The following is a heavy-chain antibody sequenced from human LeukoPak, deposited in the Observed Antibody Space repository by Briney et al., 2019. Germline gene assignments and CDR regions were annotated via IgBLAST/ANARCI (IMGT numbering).Heavy chain of an antibody. D-gene: IGHD3-10*01. J-gene: IGHJ6*02. V-gene: IGHV1-8*01. CDR2: MNPNSGNT. Sequence: ASVKVSCKASGYTFTSYDINWVRQATGQGLEWMGWMNPNSGNTGYAQKFQGRVTMTRNTSISTAYMELSSLRSEDTAVYYCARGQFGGYIPPYYYYGMDVWGQGTTVTVSS. CDR1: GYTFTSYD. CDR3: ARGQFGGYIPPYYYYGMDV.